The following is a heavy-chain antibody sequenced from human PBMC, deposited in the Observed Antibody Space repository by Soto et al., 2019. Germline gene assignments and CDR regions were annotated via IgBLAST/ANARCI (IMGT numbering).Heavy chain of an antibody. D-gene: IGHD3-22*01. Sequence: SETLSLTCTVSGGSISNYYWSWIRQPPEKGLEWIGYIYSSGTNYNPSLKSRVTMSIDMSNNQFSVSLSSVTAADTAIYYCARMYHRDVSGHYPFDFWGQGSLVTVSS. CDR2: IYSSGT. CDR3: ARMYHRDVSGHYPFDF. V-gene: IGHV4-59*01. J-gene: IGHJ4*02. CDR1: GGSISNYY.